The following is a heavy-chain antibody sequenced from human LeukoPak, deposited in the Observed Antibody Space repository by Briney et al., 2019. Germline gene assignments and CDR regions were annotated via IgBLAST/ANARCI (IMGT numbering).Heavy chain of an antibody. D-gene: IGHD6-19*01. CDR3: ARGDSSGWFDY. Sequence: GASVKVSCKASGGTFSSYAISWVRQAPGQGLEWMGRIIPILGIANYAQKFQGGVTITADKSTSTAYMELSSLRSEDTAVYYCARGDSSGWFDYWGQGTLVTVSS. V-gene: IGHV1-69*04. CDR2: IIPILGIA. CDR1: GGTFSSYA. J-gene: IGHJ4*02.